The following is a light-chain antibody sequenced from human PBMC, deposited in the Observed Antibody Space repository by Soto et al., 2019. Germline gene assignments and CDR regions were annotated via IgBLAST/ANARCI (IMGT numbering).Light chain of an antibody. Sequence: DIQMTQSPSSLSASVGDRVTITCRASQGISNYLAWYQQKPGKVPKLLIYAASTLQSGDASRFSGSGSGTDFTLTISSLQPEDVATYYCQKYNSALYTFGQGTKLEIK. V-gene: IGKV1-27*01. CDR3: QKYNSALYT. CDR2: AAS. CDR1: QGISNY. J-gene: IGKJ2*01.